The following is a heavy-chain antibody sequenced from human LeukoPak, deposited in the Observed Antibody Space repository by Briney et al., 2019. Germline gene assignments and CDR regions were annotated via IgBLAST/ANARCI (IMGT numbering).Heavy chain of an antibody. CDR2: ITGSGGSK. J-gene: IGHJ4*02. Sequence: PGVSVRLFCEVCGYLLHPYAMHCVPQARGRAREWVSSITGSGGSKYCADSVGGRFTIYRDNSKNTLYLQMNSLRAEDTARYYCAKATLGSCRGARCYPFDYWGQETLVNVSS. CDR1: GYLLHPYA. V-gene: IGHV3-23*01. D-gene: IGHD2-15*01. CDR3: AKATLGSCRGARCYPFDY.